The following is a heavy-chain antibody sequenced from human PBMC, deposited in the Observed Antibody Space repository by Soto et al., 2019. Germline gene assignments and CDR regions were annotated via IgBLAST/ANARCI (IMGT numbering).Heavy chain of an antibody. D-gene: IGHD3-10*01. CDR1: GGSVSSYY. Sequence: LSLTCTVSGGSVSSYYWSWIRQPPGKGLEWIGYIYYSGSTNYNPSLKSRVTISVDTSKNQFSLKLSSVTAADTAVYYCARGRGSGSSFYYYGMDVWGQGTTVTVSS. V-gene: IGHV4-59*02. CDR2: IYYSGST. J-gene: IGHJ6*02. CDR3: ARGRGSGSSFYYYGMDV.